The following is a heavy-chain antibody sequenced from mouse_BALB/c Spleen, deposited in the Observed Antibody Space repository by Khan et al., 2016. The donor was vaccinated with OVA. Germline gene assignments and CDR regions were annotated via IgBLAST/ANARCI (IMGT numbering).Heavy chain of an antibody. Sequence: EVQLKQSGPELMKPGASVKISCTASGYSFTTYYIHWVMQSHGTSLEWIGYIDPFSGATTYNQIFSGKATLTVDESYSTAYIHLSNLTSDDTAVYYCSRHGYFDWINYWGQGTLVTVSA. V-gene: IGHV1S135*01. CDR2: IDPFSGAT. J-gene: IGHJ3*01. CDR1: GYSFTTYY. CDR3: SRHGYFDWINY. D-gene: IGHD2-3*01.